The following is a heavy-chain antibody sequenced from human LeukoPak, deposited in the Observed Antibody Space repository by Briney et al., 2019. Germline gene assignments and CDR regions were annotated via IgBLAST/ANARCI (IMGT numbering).Heavy chain of an antibody. J-gene: IGHJ4*02. CDR2: ISGSGGNT. V-gene: IGHV3-23*01. Sequence: SGGSLRLSCSGSGFAFSGFAMGWVRQAPGKGLEWVSSISGSGGNTYYADSVEGRFTVSRDNSENTVHLQMNSLRAEDTALYYCARGRGGDYVPSRFDFWGQGTLVTVSS. CDR1: GFAFSGFA. CDR3: ARGRGGDYVPSRFDF. D-gene: IGHD4-17*01.